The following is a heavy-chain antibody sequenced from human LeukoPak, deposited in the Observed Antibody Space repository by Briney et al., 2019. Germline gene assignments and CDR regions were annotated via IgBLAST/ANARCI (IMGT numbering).Heavy chain of an antibody. D-gene: IGHD6-13*01. CDR2: IYYSGIT. CDR1: GGSISSYY. J-gene: IGHJ4*02. CDR3: ARAASSWSSDY. Sequence: PSETLSLTCTVSGGSISSYYWSWIRQPPGKGLEWIGYIYYSGITNYNPSLKSRVTISVDTSKNQFSLKLNSVTAADTAVYYCARAASSWSSDYWGQGTLVTVSS. V-gene: IGHV4-59*01.